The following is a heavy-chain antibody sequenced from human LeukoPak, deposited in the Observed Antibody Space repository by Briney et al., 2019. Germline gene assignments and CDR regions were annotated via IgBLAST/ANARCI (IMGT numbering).Heavy chain of an antibody. D-gene: IGHD6-13*01. CDR1: GFTFSSYA. Sequence: PGGSLRLSCAASGFTFSSYAMSWVRQAPGKGLEWVSAISGSGGSTYYADSVKGWFTISRDNSKNTLYLQMNSLRAEDTAVYYCAKDLFGRIAAAGRGGFFDYWGQGTLVTVSS. CDR2: ISGSGGST. CDR3: AKDLFGRIAAAGRGGFFDY. V-gene: IGHV3-23*01. J-gene: IGHJ4*02.